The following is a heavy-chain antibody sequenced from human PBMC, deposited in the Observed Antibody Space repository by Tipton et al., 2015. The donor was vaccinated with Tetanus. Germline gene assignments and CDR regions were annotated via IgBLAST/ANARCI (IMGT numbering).Heavy chain of an antibody. CDR2: IFPGDSNT. CDR3: AREMGTGFGAFDI. V-gene: IGHV5-51*01. D-gene: IGHD5-24*01. CDR1: GYRFTSYW. J-gene: IGHJ3*02. Sequence: QLVQSGAEVKKPGESLKISCKGSGYRFTSYWIGWVRQMPGKGLEWMGIIFPGDSNTRYSPSFQGQVTISADKSSSTAYLQWSSLMASDNAMYYCAREMGTGFGAFDIWGRGTMVTVSS.